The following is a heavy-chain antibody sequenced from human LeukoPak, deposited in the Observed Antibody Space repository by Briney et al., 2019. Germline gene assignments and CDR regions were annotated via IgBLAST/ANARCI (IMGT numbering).Heavy chain of an antibody. CDR3: ARREGPGPGIAAFLTDY. J-gene: IGHJ4*02. CDR2: IYYSGST. Sequence: SETLSLTCTVSGGSISSSSYYWGWIRQPPGKGLEWIGSIYYSGSTYYNPSLKSRVTISVDTSKNQFSLKLSSVTAADTAVYYCARREGPGPGIAAFLTDYWGQGTLVTVSS. D-gene: IGHD6-25*01. CDR1: GGSISSSSYY. V-gene: IGHV4-39*01.